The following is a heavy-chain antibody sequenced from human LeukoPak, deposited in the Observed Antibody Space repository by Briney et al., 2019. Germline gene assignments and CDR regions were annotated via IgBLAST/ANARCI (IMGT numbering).Heavy chain of an antibody. CDR3: ARDAEGIDAFDI. V-gene: IGHV3-66*01. CDR2: IYSGGST. Sequence: QPGGSLRLSCAASGFTVSSNYMSWVRQAPGKGLEWVSVIYSGGSTYYADSVKGRFTISRDNSKNTLYFQMNSLRDDDTAVYYCARDAEGIDAFDIWGQGTMVTVSS. CDR1: GFTVSSNY. J-gene: IGHJ3*02.